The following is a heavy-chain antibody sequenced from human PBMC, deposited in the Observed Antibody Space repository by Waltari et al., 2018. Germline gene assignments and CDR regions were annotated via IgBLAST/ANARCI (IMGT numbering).Heavy chain of an antibody. V-gene: IGHV4-38-2*01. Sequence: QVHLQESGPGRLKASETLSLTCGVSAYSINSGFYWGWIRQPPGKGLEWVATIYHDGTTYYNPSLKSRATISMDTSKNHFSLKLQSVTAADTAVYYCTRQVLGYCTSAACRRLESWGQGTLVTVSS. CDR2: IYHDGTT. D-gene: IGHD2-2*03. CDR3: TRQVLGYCTSAACRRLES. J-gene: IGHJ4*02. CDR1: AYSINSGFY.